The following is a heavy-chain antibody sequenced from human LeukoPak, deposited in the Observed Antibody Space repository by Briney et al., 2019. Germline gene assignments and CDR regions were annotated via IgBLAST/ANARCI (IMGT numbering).Heavy chain of an antibody. D-gene: IGHD3-10*01. J-gene: IGHJ4*02. CDR1: GYTLTAFT. CDR3: ARTDSVGCYYDPNY. Sequence: ASVKVSCKPSGYTLTAFTITWVPHAPGQRLEWMGWISPYNGTPEYSENVEDRVTMSADTSTTTAYIELTSLRSDDAAVYYCARTDSVGCYYDPNYWGQGSLVTVSS. CDR2: ISPYNGTP. V-gene: IGHV1-18*01.